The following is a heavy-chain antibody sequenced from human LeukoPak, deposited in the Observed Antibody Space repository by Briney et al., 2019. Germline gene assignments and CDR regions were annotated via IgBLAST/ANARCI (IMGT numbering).Heavy chain of an antibody. J-gene: IGHJ4*02. Sequence: SETLSLTCTVSGGSISSYYWSWIRQPPGKGLEWIGYIYYSGSTIYNPSLKSRVTISVDTSKNQFSLKLSSVTAADTAVYYCASDSSGYYYYWGQGTLVTVSS. V-gene: IGHV4-59*01. D-gene: IGHD3-22*01. CDR2: IYYSGST. CDR3: ASDSSGYYYY. CDR1: GGSISSYY.